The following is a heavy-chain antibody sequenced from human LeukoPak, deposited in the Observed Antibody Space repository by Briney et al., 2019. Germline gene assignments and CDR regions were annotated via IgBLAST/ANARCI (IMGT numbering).Heavy chain of an antibody. J-gene: IGHJ4*02. D-gene: IGHD3-9*01. CDR2: IYYSGST. CDR3: ARDLPTYYDILTGYHKGGYFDY. V-gene: IGHV4-59*01. CDR1: GGSISSDY. Sequence: SETLSLTCTVSGGSISSDYWSWIRQPPGKGLEWIGYIYYSGSTNYNPSLKSRVTISVDTSKNKFSLKLSSATAADTAVYYCARDLPTYYDILTGYHKGGYFDYWGQGTLVTVSS.